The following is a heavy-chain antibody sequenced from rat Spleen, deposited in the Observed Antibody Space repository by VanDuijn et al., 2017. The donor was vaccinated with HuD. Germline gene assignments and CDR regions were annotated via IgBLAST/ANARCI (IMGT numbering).Heavy chain of an antibody. CDR1: GFTFSDYY. CDR2: ISYDGGST. V-gene: IGHV5-20*01. D-gene: IGHD1-11*01. Sequence: EVQLVESGGGLVQPGRSLKLSCAASGFTFSDYYMAWVRQAPTKGLEWVASISYDGGSTYYRDSVKGRFTVSRDNAKSTLYLQMDSLRSEDTATYYCARRSYYFDYWGQGVMVTVSS. J-gene: IGHJ2*01. CDR3: ARRSYYFDY.